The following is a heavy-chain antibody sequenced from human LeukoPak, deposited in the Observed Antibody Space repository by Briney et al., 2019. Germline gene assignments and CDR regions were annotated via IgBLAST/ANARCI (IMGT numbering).Heavy chain of an antibody. CDR1: EFTFSSYS. CDR3: ARLYGYYDFWSGYYKHFDY. D-gene: IGHD3-3*01. V-gene: IGHV3-48*01. Sequence: PGGSLRLSCAASEFTFSSYSMNWVRQAPGKGLEWVSYITNSGNSKSYADSVKGRFTISRDNTKNSLYLQMNGLRAEDTAVYYCARLYGYYDFWSGYYKHFDYWGQGTLVTVSS. J-gene: IGHJ4*02. CDR2: ITNSGNSK.